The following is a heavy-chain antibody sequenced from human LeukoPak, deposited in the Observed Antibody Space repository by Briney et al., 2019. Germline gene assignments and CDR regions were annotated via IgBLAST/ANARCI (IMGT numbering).Heavy chain of an antibody. CDR3: AKAPYNWNSVYY. CDR1: GFTVSTNY. Sequence: PPGGSLRLSCAASGFTVSTNYMTWIRQAPGKGLEWVSVMYTLGNTNYADSVRGRFTISRDNSKNTLYLQMNSLRAEDTAVYYCAKAPYNWNSVYYWGQGTLVTVSS. V-gene: IGHV3-53*01. CDR2: MYTLGNT. J-gene: IGHJ4*02. D-gene: IGHD1-7*01.